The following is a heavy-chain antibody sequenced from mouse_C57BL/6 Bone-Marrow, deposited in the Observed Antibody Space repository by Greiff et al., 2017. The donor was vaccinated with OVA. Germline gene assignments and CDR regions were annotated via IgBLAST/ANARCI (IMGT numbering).Heavy chain of an antibody. CDR1: GFTFSSYA. CDR2: ISDGGSYT. CDR3: AREAYDYVPDY. J-gene: IGHJ2*01. Sequence: EVKVVESGGGLVKPGGSLTLSCAASGFTFSSYAMSWVRQTPEKRLAWVATISDGGSYTYYPDNVKGRFTISRDNAKNNLYLQMSHLKSEDTAMYYCAREAYDYVPDYWGQGTTLTVSS. D-gene: IGHD2-4*01. V-gene: IGHV5-4*01.